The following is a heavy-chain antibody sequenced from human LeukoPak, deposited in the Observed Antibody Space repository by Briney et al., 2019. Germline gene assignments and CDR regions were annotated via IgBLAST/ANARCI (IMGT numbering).Heavy chain of an antibody. D-gene: IGHD1-1*01. V-gene: IGHV1-69*13. CDR3: ASLRTGTNNWFDP. CDR1: GGTFSSYT. CDR2: IIPIFGTA. J-gene: IGHJ5*02. Sequence: SVKVSCKASGGTFSSYTISWVRQAPGQGLEWMGGIIPIFGTANYAQKFQGRVTITADESTSTAYMELSSLRSEDTAVYYCASLRTGTNNWFDPWGQGTLVTVSS.